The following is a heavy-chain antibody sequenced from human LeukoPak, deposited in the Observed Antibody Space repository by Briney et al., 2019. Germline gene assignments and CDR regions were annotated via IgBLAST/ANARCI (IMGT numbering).Heavy chain of an antibody. V-gene: IGHV3-23*01. CDR2: ISGSGGST. Sequence: GGSLRLSCAASGFTFSSYAMSWVRQAPGKGLEWVSAISGSGGSTYYADSVKGRFTISRDNSKNTLYLQMNSLRAEDTAVYYCAEDRGRIVVVVAAANWSDPWGQGTLVTVSS. CDR1: GFTFSSYA. CDR3: AEDRGRIVVVVAAANWSDP. D-gene: IGHD2-15*01. J-gene: IGHJ5*02.